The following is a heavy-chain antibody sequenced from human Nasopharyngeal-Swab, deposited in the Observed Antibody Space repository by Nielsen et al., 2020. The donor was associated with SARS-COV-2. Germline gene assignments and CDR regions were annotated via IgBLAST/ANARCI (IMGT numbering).Heavy chain of an antibody. Sequence: GESLKISCAASGFTFNSYAMSWVRQPPGKGLECVSAISGSGGSTYYADSVKGRFTISRDNSKNTLYLQMNSLRAEDTAVYYCAGDLGGYFDYWGQGTLVTVSS. J-gene: IGHJ4*02. CDR2: ISGSGGST. CDR1: GFTFNSYA. V-gene: IGHV3-23*01. D-gene: IGHD3-10*01. CDR3: AGDLGGYFDY.